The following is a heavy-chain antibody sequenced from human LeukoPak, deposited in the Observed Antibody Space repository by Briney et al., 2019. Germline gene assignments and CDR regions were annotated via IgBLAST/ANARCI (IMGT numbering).Heavy chain of an antibody. D-gene: IGHD5-12*01. CDR2: INGGGDTT. CDR1: GFTFRSYT. Sequence: GGSPRLSCAASGFTFRSYTMSWVRQAPGRGLEWVSAINGGGDTTYYVDSVNGRFTISRDNSKNTLYLQVNSLTAEDTAVYYCAKELRSHTGWPFDYWGQGTLVTVSS. CDR3: AKELRSHTGWPFDY. V-gene: IGHV3-23*01. J-gene: IGHJ4*02.